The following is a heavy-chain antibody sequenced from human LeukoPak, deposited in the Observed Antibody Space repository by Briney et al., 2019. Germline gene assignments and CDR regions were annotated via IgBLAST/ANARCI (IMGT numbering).Heavy chain of an antibody. CDR2: IYYSGST. J-gene: IGHJ4*02. V-gene: IGHV4-59*01. CDR3: ARTPLGDSSSWPYYFHY. Sequence: SETLSLTCTVSSGSITSYSWSWIRQPPGKGLEWIGYIYYSGSTNYNPSLKSRVTISVDTSKKQFSLKLSSVTAADTAVYYCARTPLGDSSSWPYYFHYWGQGTLVTVSP. CDR1: SGSITSYS. D-gene: IGHD6-13*01.